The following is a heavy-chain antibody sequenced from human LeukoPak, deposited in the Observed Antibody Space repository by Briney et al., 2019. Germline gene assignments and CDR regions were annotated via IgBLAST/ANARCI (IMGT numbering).Heavy chain of an antibody. V-gene: IGHV4-4*07. J-gene: IGHJ4*02. Sequence: SETLSLTCTVSGGSISGYYWTWIRQPAGKGLEWIGRIYTSGSTNYNPSLKSRVTMSVDTSKDQFSLKLSSVTAADAAVYYCARFSSIAAAFDYWGQGTLVTVSS. D-gene: IGHD6-13*01. CDR2: IYTSGST. CDR1: GGSISGYY. CDR3: ARFSSIAAAFDY.